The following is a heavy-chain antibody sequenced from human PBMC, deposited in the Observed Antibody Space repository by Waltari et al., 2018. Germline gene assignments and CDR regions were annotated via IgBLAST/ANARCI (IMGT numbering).Heavy chain of an antibody. CDR1: GEPFSGYY. V-gene: IGHV4-34*01. Sequence: QVQLQQWGAGLLKPSETLSLTCAVYGEPFSGYYWTWIRQPPGKGLEWIGEINQRGSTTYNPSLKGRVTMAVDTSKNQFSLMLSSVTAADTAVYYCAGQWLGQSGIDSWGQGTLVTVSS. CDR2: INQRGST. CDR3: AGQWLGQSGIDS. D-gene: IGHD6-19*01. J-gene: IGHJ4*02.